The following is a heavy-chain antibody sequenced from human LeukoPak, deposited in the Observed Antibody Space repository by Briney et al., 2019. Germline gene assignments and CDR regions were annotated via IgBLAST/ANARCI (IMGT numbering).Heavy chain of an antibody. D-gene: IGHD1-14*01. Sequence: GDSLTLSCAASGFTYSYYWMMWIRQAPGTGPEWVAHIKEDGSDKYYVDSVKGRFTISRDNAENSLSLQMNSLRAEDTAVYYCARDAGYNRFDCWGQGTLVTVSS. CDR1: GFTYSYYW. J-gene: IGHJ4*02. V-gene: IGHV3-7*01. CDR3: ARDAGYNRFDC. CDR2: IKEDGSDK.